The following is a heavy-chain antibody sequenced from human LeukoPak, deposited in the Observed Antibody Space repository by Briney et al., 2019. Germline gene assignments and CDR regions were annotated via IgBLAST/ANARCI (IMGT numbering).Heavy chain of an antibody. CDR2: MNPNSGNT. J-gene: IGHJ2*01. D-gene: IGHD6-6*01. CDR1: GYTFTNYD. Sequence: ASVKVSCKASGYTFTNYDINWVRQAPGQGLEWVGLMNPNSGNTAYTQKFQGRVTITMNSSISTAYMELRSLRSDDTAVYYCAREPLLTGSSRWYFDLWGRGTLVTVSS. V-gene: IGHV1-8*03. CDR3: AREPLLTGSSRWYFDL.